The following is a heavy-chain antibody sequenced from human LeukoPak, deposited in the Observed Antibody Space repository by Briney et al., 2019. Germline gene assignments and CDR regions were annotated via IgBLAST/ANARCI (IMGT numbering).Heavy chain of an antibody. D-gene: IGHD3-10*01. CDR2: IYTSGST. J-gene: IGHJ6*03. Sequence: SETLSLTCTVSGGSISSYYWSWIRQPPGKGLEWIGRIYTSGSTNYNPSLKSRVTMSVDTSKNQFSLKLSSVTAADTAVYYCARDRGAAYYYYYMDVWGKGTTVTVSS. V-gene: IGHV4-4*07. CDR1: GGSISSYY. CDR3: ARDRGAAYYYYYMDV.